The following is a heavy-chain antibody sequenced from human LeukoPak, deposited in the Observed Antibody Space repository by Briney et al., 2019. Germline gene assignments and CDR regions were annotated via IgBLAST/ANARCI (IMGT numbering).Heavy chain of an antibody. CDR3: ARLHNGSGNFGDY. D-gene: IGHD3-10*01. Sequence: SETLSLTCTVSGGSISSSSYYWGWIRQPPGKGLEWIGNIYYSGSTYYNPSLKSRVTISVDTSKSQFSLKLSSVTAADTAVYYCARLHNGSGNFGDYWGQGTLVTVSS. V-gene: IGHV4-39*01. CDR1: GGSISSSSYY. J-gene: IGHJ4*02. CDR2: IYYSGST.